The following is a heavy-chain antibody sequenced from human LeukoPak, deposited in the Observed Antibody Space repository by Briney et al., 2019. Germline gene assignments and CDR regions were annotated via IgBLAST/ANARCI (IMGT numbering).Heavy chain of an antibody. Sequence: GGSLRLSCAASGFTVSSNYMSWVRQAPGKGLEWVSVIYSGGSTYYADSVKGRFTISRHNSKNTLYLQMNSLRAEDTAVYYCARAGSGSYSHFDYWGQETLVTVSS. CDR3: ARAGSGSYSHFDY. CDR2: IYSGGST. J-gene: IGHJ4*02. CDR1: GFTVSSNY. D-gene: IGHD3-10*01. V-gene: IGHV3-53*04.